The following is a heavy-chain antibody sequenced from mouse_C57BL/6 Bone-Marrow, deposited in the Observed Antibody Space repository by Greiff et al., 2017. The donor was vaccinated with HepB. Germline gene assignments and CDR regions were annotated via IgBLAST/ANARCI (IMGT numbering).Heavy chain of an antibody. CDR1: GYTFTEYT. D-gene: IGHD4-1*01. J-gene: IGHJ2*01. Sequence: QVHVKQSGAELVKPGASVKLSCKASGYTFTEYTIHWVKQRSGQGLEWIGWFYPGSGSIKYNEKFKDKATLTADKSSSTVYMELSRLTSEDSAVYFCARHEKVDWGFDYWGQGTTLTVSS. CDR3: ARHEKVDWGFDY. V-gene: IGHV1-62-2*01. CDR2: FYPGSGSI.